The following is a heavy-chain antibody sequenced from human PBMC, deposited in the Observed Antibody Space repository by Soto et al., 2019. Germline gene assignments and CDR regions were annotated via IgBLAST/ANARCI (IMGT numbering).Heavy chain of an antibody. Sequence: ASVNVSCKASGYTFTGYYMHWVRQAPGQGLEWMGWINPNSGGTNYAQKFQGWVTMTRDTSISTAYMELSRLRSDDTAVYYCAREPVSGYSRGAEYYFDYWGQGTLVTVSS. CDR3: AREPVSGYSRGAEYYFDY. J-gene: IGHJ4*02. CDR2: INPNSGGT. V-gene: IGHV1-2*04. CDR1: GYTFTGYY. D-gene: IGHD3-3*01.